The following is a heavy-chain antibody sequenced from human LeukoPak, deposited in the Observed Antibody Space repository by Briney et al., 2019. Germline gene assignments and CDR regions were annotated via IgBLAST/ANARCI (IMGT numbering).Heavy chain of an antibody. D-gene: IGHD3-22*01. CDR3: AGGYYYDGSGYSSYY. CDR1: GGSISSYY. J-gene: IGHJ4*02. CDR2: IYTSGST. V-gene: IGHV4-4*07. Sequence: SETLSLTCTVSGGSISSYYWSWIRQPAGKGLEWIGRIYTSGSTNYNHSLKSRVTMSVDTSKNQFSLKLSSVTAADTAVYYCAGGYYYDGSGYSSYYWGQGTLVTVSS.